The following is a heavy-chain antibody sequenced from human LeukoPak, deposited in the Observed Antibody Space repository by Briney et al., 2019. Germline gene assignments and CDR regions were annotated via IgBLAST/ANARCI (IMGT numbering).Heavy chain of an antibody. V-gene: IGHV3-21*01. CDR1: GFTFSSYS. J-gene: IGHJ4*02. CDR3: ASNNYYDSSGYLDY. CDR2: ISSSSSYI. Sequence: GGSLRLSCAASGFTFSSYSMSWVRQAPGKGLEWVSSISSSSSYIYYADSVKGRFTISRDNAKNSLYLQLNSLRAEDTAVYYRASNNYYDSSGYLDYWGQGTLVTVSS. D-gene: IGHD3-22*01.